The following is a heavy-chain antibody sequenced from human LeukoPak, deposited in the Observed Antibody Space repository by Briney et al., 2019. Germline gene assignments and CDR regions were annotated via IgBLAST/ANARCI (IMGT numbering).Heavy chain of an antibody. CDR1: GGSVSSSDFN. CDR3: ARRQYGSGWYGDGEWFWFAP. D-gene: IGHD6-19*01. V-gene: IGHV4-39*01. J-gene: IGHJ5*02. CDR2: IYYSGTT. Sequence: KPSETLSLTCTVSGGSVSSSDFNWGWIHQPPGKGLEWIGTIYYSGTTYYNPSLGSRVAISVDTSKNQFSLDLNSVTAADTAVYYCARRQYGSGWYGDGEWFWFAPWGQGTLVIVSS.